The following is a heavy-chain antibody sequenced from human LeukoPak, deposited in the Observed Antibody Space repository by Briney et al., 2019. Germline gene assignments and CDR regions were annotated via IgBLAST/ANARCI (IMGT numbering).Heavy chain of an antibody. CDR2: IYYSGST. D-gene: IGHD2-2*01. Sequence: KPSETLPLTCSVSDGSVSSYYWSWIRQPPGKGLEWIGYIYYSGSTNHDPSLNSRVTFSVDTAKNQFSLRLTSVTAADTAVYYCARAIVGRCTSRGCNHYFDSWGQGPRVTVPS. J-gene: IGHJ4*02. V-gene: IGHV4-59*02. CDR1: DGSVSSYY. CDR3: ARAIVGRCTSRGCNHYFDS.